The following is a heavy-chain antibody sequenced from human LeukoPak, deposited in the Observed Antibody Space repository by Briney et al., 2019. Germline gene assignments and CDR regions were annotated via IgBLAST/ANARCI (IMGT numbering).Heavy chain of an antibody. V-gene: IGHV1-2*02. Sequence: GASVKVSCQASGYTFTDNYFHWVRQAPGQGLEWVGWIHPKTGRTHYAQNFQGRVTLTRDTSISTGYMELSGLRSDDTAVYFCARDNNWGPDFWGQGTLVTVSS. D-gene: IGHD7-27*01. CDR1: GYTFTDNY. CDR2: IHPKTGRT. CDR3: ARDNNWGPDF. J-gene: IGHJ4*02.